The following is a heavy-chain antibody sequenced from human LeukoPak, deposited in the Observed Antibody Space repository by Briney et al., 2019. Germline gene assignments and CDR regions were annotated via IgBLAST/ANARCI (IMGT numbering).Heavy chain of an antibody. V-gene: IGHV1-46*01. CDR2: INPSGGST. D-gene: IGHD3-3*01. CDR3: ARDRPTDFWSGYYTGIGFDY. J-gene: IGHJ4*02. Sequence: GASVKVSCKASGYTFTSYYMHWVRQAPGQELEWMGIINPSGGSTSYAQKFQGRVTMTRDTSTSTVYMELSSLRSEDTAVYYCARDRPTDFWSGYYTGIGFDYWGQGTLVTVSS. CDR1: GYTFTSYY.